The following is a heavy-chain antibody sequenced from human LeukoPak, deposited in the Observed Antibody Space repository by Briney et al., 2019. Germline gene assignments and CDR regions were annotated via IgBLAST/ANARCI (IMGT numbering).Heavy chain of an antibody. CDR3: AREGAAAAGTGNYYYYMDV. J-gene: IGHJ6*03. V-gene: IGHV4-59*12. CDR1: GGSISSYY. CDR2: IYYSGST. D-gene: IGHD6-13*01. Sequence: SETLSLTCTVSGGSISSYYWSWIRQPPGKGLEWIGYIYYSGSTNYNPSLKSRVTISVDTSKNQFSLQLNSVTPEDTAVYYCAREGAAAAGTGNYYYYMDVWGNGTTVTISS.